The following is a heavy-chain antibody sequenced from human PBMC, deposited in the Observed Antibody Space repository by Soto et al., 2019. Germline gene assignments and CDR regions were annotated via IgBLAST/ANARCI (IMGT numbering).Heavy chain of an antibody. V-gene: IGHV2-5*02. J-gene: IGHJ2*01. CDR3: ARSYYFGSDRLYWYFDL. Sequence: QITLKESGPTLVKPTQTLTLTCTFSGFSLSTSGVGVGWIRQPPGKALEWLALIYWDDDKRYRPSLKSRITIIKDTSKSQLGLTMTNMDPMDTATYYCARSYYFGSDRLYWYFDLWGRGTLVTVSS. D-gene: IGHD3-10*01. CDR1: GFSLSTSGVG. CDR2: IYWDDDK.